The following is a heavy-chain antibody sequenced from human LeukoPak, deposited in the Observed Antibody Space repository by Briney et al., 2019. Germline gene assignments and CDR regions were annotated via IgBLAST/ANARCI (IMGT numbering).Heavy chain of an antibody. J-gene: IGHJ4*02. D-gene: IGHD5-24*01. CDR1: GFNFSNYW. V-gene: IGHV3-74*01. CDR3: ARDRGWLQFDY. Sequence: PGGSLRLSCAASGFNFSNYWMHWVRQAPGKGLEWVSRINIAGSVTTYADSVKGRFTISRDNAKKTLYLQMNSLRAEDTAVYYCARDRGWLQFDYWGQGTLVTVSS. CDR2: INIAGSVT.